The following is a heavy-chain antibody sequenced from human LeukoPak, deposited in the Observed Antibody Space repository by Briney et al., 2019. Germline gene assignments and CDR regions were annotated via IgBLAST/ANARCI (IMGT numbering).Heavy chain of an antibody. CDR2: ISAYNGNT. J-gene: IGHJ4*02. CDR3: ARDGWRGSSCRLRRFDY. D-gene: IGHD6-13*01. CDR1: GYTFTSYG. Sequence: ASVKVSCKASGYTFTSYGISWVRQAPGQGREWMGWISAYNGNTNYAQKLQGRVTMTTDTSTSTAYMELRSLRSDDTAVYYCARDGWRGSSCRLRRFDYWGQGTLVTVSS. V-gene: IGHV1-18*01.